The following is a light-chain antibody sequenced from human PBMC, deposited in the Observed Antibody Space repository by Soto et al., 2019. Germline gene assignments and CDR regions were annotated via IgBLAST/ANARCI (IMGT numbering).Light chain of an antibody. CDR1: TGAVTSGHY. CDR2: DTS. Sequence: QAVVTQEPSLTVSPGGTVTLTSGSSTGAVTSGHYPYWFQQKPGQAPRTLIYDTSNKHSWTPARFSGSLLGGKAALTLSGAQPEDEAEYYCLLSYSGARHVFGTGTKVTVL. V-gene: IGLV7-46*01. CDR3: LLSYSGARHV. J-gene: IGLJ1*01.